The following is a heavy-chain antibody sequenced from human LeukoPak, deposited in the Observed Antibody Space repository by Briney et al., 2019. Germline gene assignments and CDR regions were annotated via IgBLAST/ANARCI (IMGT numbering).Heavy chain of an antibody. CDR2: IYYSGST. D-gene: IGHD2-2*02. CDR3: AGGTYCSSTSCYKGGIDP. CDR1: GGSISSGDYY. Sequence: PSETLSLTCTVSGGSISSGDYYWGWIRQPPGTGLEWIGSIYYSGSTYYNPSLKSRVTISVDTSKNQFSLKLSSVTAADTAVYYCAGGTYCSSTSCYKGGIDPWGQGTLVTVSS. J-gene: IGHJ5*02. V-gene: IGHV4-39*01.